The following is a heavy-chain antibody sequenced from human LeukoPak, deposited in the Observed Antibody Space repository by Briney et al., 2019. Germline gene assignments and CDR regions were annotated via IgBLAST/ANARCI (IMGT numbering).Heavy chain of an antibody. V-gene: IGHV3-33*01. Sequence: PGRSLRLSCAASGFPFSSYGMHWVRQAPGKGLEWVAVIWYDGSNKYYADSVKGRFAISRDNSKNTLYLQMNSLRAEDTAVYYCASSIAAGAQFDYWGQGTLVTVSS. CDR2: IWYDGSNK. J-gene: IGHJ4*02. D-gene: IGHD6-13*01. CDR1: GFPFSSYG. CDR3: ASSIAAGAQFDY.